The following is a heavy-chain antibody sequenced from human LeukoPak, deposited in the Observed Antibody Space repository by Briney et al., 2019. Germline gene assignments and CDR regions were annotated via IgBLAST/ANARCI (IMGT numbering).Heavy chain of an antibody. V-gene: IGHV1-18*01. CDR1: GYTFTSYG. Sequence: ASVKVSCKASGYTFTSYGISWVRQAPGQGLERMGWISAYNGNTNYAQKLQGRVTMTTDTSTSTAYMELRSLRSDGTAVYYCARDRCIPRCNWFDPWGQGTLVTVSS. CDR2: ISAYNGNT. D-gene: IGHD2-8*01. CDR3: ARDRCIPRCNWFDP. J-gene: IGHJ5*02.